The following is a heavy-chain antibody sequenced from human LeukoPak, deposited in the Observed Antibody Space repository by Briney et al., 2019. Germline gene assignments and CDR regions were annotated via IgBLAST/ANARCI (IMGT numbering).Heavy chain of an antibody. J-gene: IGHJ6*03. V-gene: IGHV4-34*01. D-gene: IGHD2-21*02. CDR3: ARSVVVVTARNYYYYYMDV. CDR2: INHSGST. Sequence: SETLSLTCAVYGGSFSGYYWSWIRQPPGKGLEWIGEINHSGSTNYNPSLKSRVTISVDTSKNQFSLKLSSVTAADTAVYYCARSVVVVTARNYYYYYMDVWGKGTTVTVSS. CDR1: GGSFSGYY.